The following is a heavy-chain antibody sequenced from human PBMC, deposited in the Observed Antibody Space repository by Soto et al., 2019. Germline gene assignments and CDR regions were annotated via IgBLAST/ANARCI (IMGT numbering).Heavy chain of an antibody. Sequence: QVQLVQSGAEVKKPGASVKVSCKASGYTFTGYYMHWVRQAPGQGLEWMGWINPNSGGTNYAQKFQGRVTMTRDTSISTAYMELSRLRSDDTAVYYCAKDKQTLIAAAGTLDPWGQGTLVTVSS. CDR3: AKDKQTLIAAAGTLDP. CDR1: GYTFTGYY. J-gene: IGHJ5*02. V-gene: IGHV1-2*02. CDR2: INPNSGGT. D-gene: IGHD6-13*01.